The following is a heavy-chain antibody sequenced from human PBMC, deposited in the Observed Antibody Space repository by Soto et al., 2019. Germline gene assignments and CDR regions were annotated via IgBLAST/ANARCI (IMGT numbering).Heavy chain of an antibody. CDR1: GGSISSGGYY. Sequence: QVQLQESGPGLVKPSQTLSLTCTVSGGSISSGGYYWSWIRQHPGKGLEWIGYIYYSGSTYYNPSLKSRVTTSVDTSKNQFSLKLSSVTAADTAVYYCARVEMLWFGGDVPGGFDPWGQGTLVTVSS. J-gene: IGHJ5*02. D-gene: IGHD3-10*01. CDR2: IYYSGST. CDR3: ARVEMLWFGGDVPGGFDP. V-gene: IGHV4-31*03.